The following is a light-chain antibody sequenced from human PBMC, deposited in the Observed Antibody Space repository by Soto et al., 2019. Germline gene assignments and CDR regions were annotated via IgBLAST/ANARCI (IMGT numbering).Light chain of an antibody. CDR1: NIGSKT. J-gene: IGLJ2*01. CDR3: QSYDTSLSGVI. V-gene: IGLV3-21*02. Sequence: SYELIQPPSVSVAPGQTARVTCGGNNIGSKTVHWYQHKPGQAPVLVVYDDTDRPSGIPDRFSASKSGTSASLAITGLQGEDEANYYCQSYDTSLSGVIFGAGTKLTVL. CDR2: DDT.